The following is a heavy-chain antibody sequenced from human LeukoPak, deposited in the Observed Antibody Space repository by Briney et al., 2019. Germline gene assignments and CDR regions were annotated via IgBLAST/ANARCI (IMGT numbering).Heavy chain of an antibody. V-gene: IGHV3-23*01. J-gene: IGHJ4*02. CDR2: ISGSGAGT. CDR3: GSNTSSWSFDY. D-gene: IGHD6-13*01. CDR1: GFTFSSYA. Sequence: GGSLRLSCAASGFTFSSYAMSWVRQAPGKGLEWVSAISGSGAGTYYADSVKGRFTISRVNSKNTLYLQMHSLRAEDRALYYCGSNTSSWSFDYWGQGTLVTVSS.